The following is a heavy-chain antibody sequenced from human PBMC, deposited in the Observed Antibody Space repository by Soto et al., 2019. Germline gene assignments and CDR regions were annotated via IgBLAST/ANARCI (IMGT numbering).Heavy chain of an antibody. V-gene: IGHV1-18*01. CDR2: IGGRSDYR. CDR1: GYTFTNYG. CDR3: VRYIGISKVDY. Sequence: WASVEVSCKASGYTFTNYGISWVRQAPGQGLEWVGWIGGRSDYRHHAQKFQDRVTLTKDTSTNTAYMELRSLTSHDTAVYYCVRYIGISKVDYWVLGSLVTVSS. D-gene: IGHD3-3*02. J-gene: IGHJ4*01.